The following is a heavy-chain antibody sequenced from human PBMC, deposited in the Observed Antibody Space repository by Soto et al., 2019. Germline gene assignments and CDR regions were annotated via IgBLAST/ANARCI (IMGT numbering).Heavy chain of an antibody. CDR2: ISANNGNT. CDR1: GYTFTSYG. D-gene: IGHD2-15*01. CDR3: ARAYSPRLFDP. Sequence: QVQLVQSGAEVKKPGASVKVSCKASGYTFTSYGISWVRQAPGQGLEWMGWISANNGNTKYAQNFQGRVTMTTDTSTSTAYIELRSLRSYDTAVYYCARAYSPRLFDPWGQGTLVSVSS. V-gene: IGHV1-18*01. J-gene: IGHJ5*02.